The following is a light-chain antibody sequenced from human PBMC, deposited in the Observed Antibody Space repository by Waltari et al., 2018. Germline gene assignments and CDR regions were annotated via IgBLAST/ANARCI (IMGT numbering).Light chain of an antibody. CDR3: QQYYSTPPIT. J-gene: IGKJ5*01. Sequence: DIVMTQSPDSLAVFLGARATINRKSSQSVFYSPTNKNYLAWYQQKPGQPPKLLIYWASTRESGVPDRFSGSGSGTDFTLTISSLQAEDVAVYYCQQYYSTPPITFGQGTRLEIK. V-gene: IGKV4-1*01. CDR1: QSVFYSPTNKNY. CDR2: WAS.